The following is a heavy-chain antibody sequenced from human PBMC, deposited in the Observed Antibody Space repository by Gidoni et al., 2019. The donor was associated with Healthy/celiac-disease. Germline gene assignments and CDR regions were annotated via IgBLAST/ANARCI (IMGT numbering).Heavy chain of an antibody. D-gene: IGHD3-3*01. CDR2: INPNSGGT. V-gene: IGHV1-2*02. Sequence: AEVKKPGDSVKVSCKASGYTVTGDYMPWVRQAPGQGLEWMAWINPNSGGTNSAQKFQGRVTMTRDTSISTAYMELSRLRSDDTAVSYCARVGYDFWSGYYQYYFDYWGQGTLVTVSS. CDR3: ARVGYDFWSGYYQYYFDY. J-gene: IGHJ4*02. CDR1: GYTVTGDY.